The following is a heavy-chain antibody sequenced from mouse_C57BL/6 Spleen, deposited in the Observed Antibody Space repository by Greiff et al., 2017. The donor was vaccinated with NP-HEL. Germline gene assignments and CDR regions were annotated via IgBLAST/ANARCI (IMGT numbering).Heavy chain of an antibody. Sequence: VQLQQPGTELVKPGASVKLSCKASGYTFTSYWMHWVKQRPGQGLEWIGNINPSNGGTNYNEKFKSKATLTVDKSSSKAYMQFSSLTSEDSAVYYCARFYYGSSYAMDYWGQGTSVTVSS. CDR3: ARFYYGSSYAMDY. D-gene: IGHD1-1*01. J-gene: IGHJ4*01. CDR1: GYTFTSYW. V-gene: IGHV1-53*01. CDR2: INPSNGGT.